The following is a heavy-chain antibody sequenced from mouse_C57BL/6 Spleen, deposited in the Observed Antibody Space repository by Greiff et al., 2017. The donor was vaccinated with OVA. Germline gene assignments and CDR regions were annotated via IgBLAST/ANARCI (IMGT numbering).Heavy chain of an antibody. V-gene: IGHV3-6*01. Sequence: DVQLQESGPGLVKPSQSLSLTCSVTGYSITSGYYWNWIRQFPGNKLEWMGYISYDGSNNYNPSLKNRISITRDTSKNQFFLKLNSVTTEDTATYYCARDGAAYWGQGTLVTVSA. CDR3: ARDGAAY. CDR2: ISYDGSN. CDR1: GYSITSGYY. J-gene: IGHJ3*01.